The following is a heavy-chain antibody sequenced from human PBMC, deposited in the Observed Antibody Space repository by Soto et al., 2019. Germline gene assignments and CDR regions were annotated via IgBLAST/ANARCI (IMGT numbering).Heavy chain of an antibody. CDR2: IYYSGST. J-gene: IGHJ5*02. Sequence: PSETLSLTCTVSGGSISSYYWSWIRQPPGKGLEWIGYIYYSGSTNYNPSLKSRVTISVDTSKNQFSLKLSSVTAADTAVYYCARDYKLVPARFDPWGQGTLVT. CDR1: GGSISSYY. D-gene: IGHD2-2*01. V-gene: IGHV4-59*12. CDR3: ARDYKLVPARFDP.